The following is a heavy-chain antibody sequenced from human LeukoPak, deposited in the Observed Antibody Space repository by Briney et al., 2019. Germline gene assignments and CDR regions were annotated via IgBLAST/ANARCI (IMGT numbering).Heavy chain of an antibody. CDR2: IYYSGST. J-gene: IGHJ6*03. CDR1: GGSISSYY. CDR3: ARHLSLTGIQEYYYYYMDV. D-gene: IGHD3-9*01. Sequence: SETLSLTCTVSGGSISSYYWSWIRQPPGKGLEWIGYIYYSGSTNYNPSLKSRVTISVDTSKNQFSLKLSSVTAADTAVYYCARHLSLTGIQEYYYYYMDVWGKGTTVTVSS. V-gene: IGHV4-59*08.